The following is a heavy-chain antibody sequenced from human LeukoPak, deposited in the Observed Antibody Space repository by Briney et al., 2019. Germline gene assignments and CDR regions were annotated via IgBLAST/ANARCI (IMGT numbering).Heavy chain of an antibody. D-gene: IGHD6-19*01. V-gene: IGHV3-33*01. CDR2: IWNDGSSK. Sequence: GGSLRLSCVASGFTFSSYGMHWVRQAPGKGLAWVAIIWNDGSSKYYGDSVKGRFTISRDNSKNTLYLQMNGLRAEDTAIYYCARVLAWGTGWWENAFDIWGQGTTVTVSS. J-gene: IGHJ3*02. CDR1: GFTFSSYG. CDR3: ARVLAWGTGWWENAFDI.